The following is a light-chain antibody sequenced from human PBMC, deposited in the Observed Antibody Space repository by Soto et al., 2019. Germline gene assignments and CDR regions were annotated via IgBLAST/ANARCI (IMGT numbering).Light chain of an antibody. Sequence: VLTQSPGTLSLSPGERATLSCRASQSVSSSYLAWYQQKPGQAPRLLIYGASTRATAFPARFSGSGSGTEFTLTISSLQSEDFAVYYCQQYNNWPPTFGQGTKVDI. CDR1: QSVSSSY. V-gene: IGKV3-15*01. J-gene: IGKJ1*01. CDR2: GAS. CDR3: QQYNNWPPT.